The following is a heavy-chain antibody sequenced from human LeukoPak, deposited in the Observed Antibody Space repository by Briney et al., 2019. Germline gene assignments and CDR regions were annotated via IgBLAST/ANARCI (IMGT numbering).Heavy chain of an antibody. CDR3: TTDTSSVGVSTIFGVVITPYYYYYMDV. V-gene: IGHV3-23*01. J-gene: IGHJ6*03. CDR2: ISGSGGST. CDR1: GFTFSSYA. D-gene: IGHD3-3*01. Sequence: PGGSLRLSCAASGFTFSSYAMSWVRQAPGKGLEWVSAISGSGGSTYYADSVKGRFTISRDNSKNTLYLQMNSLKTEDTAVYYCTTDTSSVGVSTIFGVVITPYYYYYMDVWGKGTTVTVSS.